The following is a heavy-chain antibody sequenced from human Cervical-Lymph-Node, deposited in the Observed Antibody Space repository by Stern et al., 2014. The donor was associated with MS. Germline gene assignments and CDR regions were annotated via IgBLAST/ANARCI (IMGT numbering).Heavy chain of an antibody. CDR3: AKGVWNGGFDP. V-gene: IGHV3-23*04. D-gene: IGHD1-1*01. CDR1: GFTFSRSA. CDR2: ISDVGGSI. J-gene: IGHJ5*02. Sequence: EVQLVESGGGLVQPGGSLRLSCAASGFTFSRSAMTWVRQAPGKGLEWVSSISDVGGSISYADSVKVLFTISRDNSKNTVDLQMNSLRGEDTAVYHCAKGVWNGGFDPWGQGTLVTVSS.